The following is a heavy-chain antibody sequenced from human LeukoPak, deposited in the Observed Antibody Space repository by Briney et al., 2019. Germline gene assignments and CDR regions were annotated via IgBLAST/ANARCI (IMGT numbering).Heavy chain of an antibody. D-gene: IGHD3-10*01. Sequence: PSETLSLTCTVSGGSISSYHWSWIRQPPGKGLEWIGYICYSGSTNYNPSLKSRVTISVDTSKNQFSLKLSSVTAADTAVYYCARDRVWFDPWGQGTLVTVSS. CDR1: GGSISSYH. J-gene: IGHJ5*02. CDR2: ICYSGST. CDR3: ARDRVWFDP. V-gene: IGHV4-59*01.